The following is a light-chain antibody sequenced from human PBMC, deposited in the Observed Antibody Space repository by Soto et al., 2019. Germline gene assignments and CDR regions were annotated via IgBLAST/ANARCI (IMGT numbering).Light chain of an antibody. CDR1: QDISNY. CDR2: DAS. J-gene: IGKJ2*01. V-gene: IGKV1-33*01. CDR3: QQYDNLPRGKWVSSSPYT. Sequence: DIQMTQSPSSLSASVGDRVTITCQASQDISNYLNWYQQKPGKAPKLLIYDASNLETGVPSRFSGSGSGTDFTFTISSLQPEDIATYYCQQYDNLPRGKWVSSSPYTFGQGTKLEIK.